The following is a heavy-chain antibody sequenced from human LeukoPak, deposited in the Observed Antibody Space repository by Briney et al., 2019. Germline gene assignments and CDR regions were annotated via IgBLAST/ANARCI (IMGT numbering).Heavy chain of an antibody. V-gene: IGHV3-15*01. CDR2: IKSKSDGGTA. D-gene: IGHD4-11*01. J-gene: IGHJ4*02. Sequence: GGSLRLSCAASGFTFSDAWMSWVRQAPGKGLEWVGRIKSKSDGGTADHAAPVKGRFTISRDNSKYTVYLQLNSLGTEDTAVYYCANGFCGSNCYTLEYWGQGTLVTVSS. CDR1: GFTFSDAW. CDR3: ANGFCGSNCYTLEY.